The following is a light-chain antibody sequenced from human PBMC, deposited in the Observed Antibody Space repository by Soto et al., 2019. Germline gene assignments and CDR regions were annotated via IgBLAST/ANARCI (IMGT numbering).Light chain of an antibody. CDR1: SSDVGFYKD. CDR2: DVS. CDR3: CSYAGSYTWV. V-gene: IGLV2-11*01. J-gene: IGLJ3*02. Sequence: QSALTHPRSVSGSPGQSVTIPCTGTSSDVGFYKDVSWYQQHPGKAPKVMIYDVSMRPSGVPDRFSGSKSGNTASLTISGLQAEDEADYYCCSYAGSYTWVFGGGTKLTVL.